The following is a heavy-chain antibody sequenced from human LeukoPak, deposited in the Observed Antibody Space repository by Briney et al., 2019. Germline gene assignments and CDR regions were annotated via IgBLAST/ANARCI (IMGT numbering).Heavy chain of an antibody. CDR1: GFTFSDYW. CDR2: TSKDGSDT. J-gene: IGHJ4*02. Sequence: PGGSPTLSCAASGFTFSDYWTHWVRQGPGKGPEWLSRTSKDGSDTFYADAAKGRFTASRDNAKNTVYLQVTNVRPDDTAVYYCARGGYSGSYYRFSWGQGTVVTVAS. V-gene: IGHV3-74*01. CDR3: ARGGYSGSYYRFS. D-gene: IGHD6-25*01.